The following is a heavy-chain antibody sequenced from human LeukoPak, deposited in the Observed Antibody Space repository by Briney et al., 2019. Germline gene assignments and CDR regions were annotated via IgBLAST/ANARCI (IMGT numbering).Heavy chain of an antibody. CDR3: AREGGVVHYDIYDY. CDR2: TIPIFGTA. Sequence: GSSVKVSCKASGGTFSSYAISWVRQAPGQGLEWMGGTIPIFGTANYAQKFQGRVTITTDESTSTAYMELSSLRSEDTAVYYCAREGGVVHYDIYDYWGQGTLVTVSS. J-gene: IGHJ4*02. V-gene: IGHV1-69*05. D-gene: IGHD3-9*01. CDR1: GGTFSSYA.